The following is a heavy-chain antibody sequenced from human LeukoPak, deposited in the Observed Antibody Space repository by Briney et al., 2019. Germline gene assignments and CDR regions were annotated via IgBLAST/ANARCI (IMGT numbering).Heavy chain of an antibody. D-gene: IGHD7-27*01. V-gene: IGHV3-21*01. J-gene: IGHJ4*02. CDR2: ISSSSSYI. CDR1: GFTFSSYS. Sequence: PGRSLRLSCAASGFTFSSYSMNWVRQAPGKGLEWVSSISSSSSYIYYADSVKGRFTISRDNAKNSLYLQMNSLRAEDTAVYYCAGPVWGYALSYYWGQGTLVTVSS. CDR3: AGPVWGYALSYY.